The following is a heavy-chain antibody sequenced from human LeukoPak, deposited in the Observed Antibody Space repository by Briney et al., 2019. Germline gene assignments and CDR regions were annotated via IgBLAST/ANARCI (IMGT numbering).Heavy chain of an antibody. V-gene: IGHV4-34*01. J-gene: IGHJ6*03. Sequence: SETLSLTCAVYGGSFSSYYWSWIRQPPGKGLEWIGEINHSGSTNYNPSLKSRVTISVDTSKNQFSLKLSSVTAADTAVYYCARIGVAYYGSGSYYNYYYYMDVWGKGTTVTISS. D-gene: IGHD3-10*01. CDR3: ARIGVAYYGSGSYYNYYYYMDV. CDR2: INHSGST. CDR1: GGSFSSYY.